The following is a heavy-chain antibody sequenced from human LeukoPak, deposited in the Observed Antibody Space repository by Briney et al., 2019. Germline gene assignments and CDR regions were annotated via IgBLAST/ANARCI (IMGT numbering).Heavy chain of an antibody. CDR2: ISAYNGNT. CDR3: ARDRPGALLWFGESFSY. D-gene: IGHD3-10*01. Sequence: GASVKVSCKASGYTFTSYGISWVRQAPGQGLEWMGWISAYNGNTNYAQKLQGRVTMTTDTSTSTAYTELRSLRSDDTAVYYCARDRPGALLWFGESFSYWGQGTLVTVSS. J-gene: IGHJ4*02. V-gene: IGHV1-18*01. CDR1: GYTFTSYG.